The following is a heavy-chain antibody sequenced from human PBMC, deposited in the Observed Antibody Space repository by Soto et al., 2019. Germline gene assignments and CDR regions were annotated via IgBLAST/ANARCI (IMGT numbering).Heavy chain of an antibody. D-gene: IGHD6-19*01. CDR3: ARETGTQSESGWSTRWFDP. Sequence: SQTLSLTCVISGDSVSSNSAAWNWIRQSPSRGLEWLGRTYYRSQWKTDYAVSVKSRITINPDTSKNQFSPQLKYVTTEDTAVYFCARETGTQSESGWSTRWFDPWGQGTRVTVSS. CDR2: TYYRSQWKT. J-gene: IGHJ5*02. V-gene: IGHV6-1*01. CDR1: GDSVSSNSAA.